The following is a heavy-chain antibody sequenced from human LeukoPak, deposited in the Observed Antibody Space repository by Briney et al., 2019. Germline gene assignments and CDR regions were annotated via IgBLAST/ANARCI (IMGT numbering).Heavy chain of an antibody. Sequence: PSETLSLTCAVYGGSFSGYYWSWIRQPPGKGLEWVSSISGSDNYVYYADSVKGRFTISRDNAKNSLFLQMNSLRAEDTAVYYCSSVYNWNYFDYWGQGTLVTVSS. J-gene: IGHJ4*02. CDR3: SSVYNWNYFDY. V-gene: IGHV3-21*01. CDR1: GGSFSGYY. D-gene: IGHD1-20*01. CDR2: ISGSDNYV.